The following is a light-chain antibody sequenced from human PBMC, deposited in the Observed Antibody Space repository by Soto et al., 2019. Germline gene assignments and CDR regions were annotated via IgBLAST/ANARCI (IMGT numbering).Light chain of an antibody. V-gene: IGKV3-20*01. CDR3: QQYGGSPIT. J-gene: IGKJ5*01. Sequence: EIVLTQSPGTLSLSPGERATLSCRASQSVSSNFLAWFQQQAGQAPRLLVYAASRRVTGIPDRFSGSGSGTDFTLTISRLEPEDFAVYFCQQYGGSPITFGQGTRLEIK. CDR1: QSVSSNF. CDR2: AAS.